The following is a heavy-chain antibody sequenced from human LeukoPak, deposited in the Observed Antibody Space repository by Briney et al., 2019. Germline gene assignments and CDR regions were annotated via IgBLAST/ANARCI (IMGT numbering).Heavy chain of an antibody. J-gene: IGHJ4*02. Sequence: GGSLRLSCAASGFTFSSYSMNWVRQAPGKGLEWVSYISSSSSTIYYADSVKGRFTISRDNAKNSLYLQMNSLRAEDTAVYYCARVSMAAAAHFDYWGQGTLVTVSS. CDR2: ISSSSSTI. D-gene: IGHD6-25*01. CDR3: ARVSMAAAAHFDY. CDR1: GFTFSSYS. V-gene: IGHV3-48*01.